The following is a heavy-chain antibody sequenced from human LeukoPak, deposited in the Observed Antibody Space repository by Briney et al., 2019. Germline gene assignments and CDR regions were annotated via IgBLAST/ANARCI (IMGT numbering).Heavy chain of an antibody. D-gene: IGHD2-15*01. CDR2: INNDGSDT. Sequence: GGSLRLSCAASGLSFVDSWMHWVRQAPGKGLVWVSRINNDGSDTRYADSVRGRFTISRDNAKNTLYLQMNSLRAEDTAVYYCARVFKEIVVVHTGTAYYYGMDVWGQGTTVTVSS. CDR3: ARVFKEIVVVHTGTAYYYGMDV. V-gene: IGHV3-74*01. CDR1: GLSFVDSW. J-gene: IGHJ6*02.